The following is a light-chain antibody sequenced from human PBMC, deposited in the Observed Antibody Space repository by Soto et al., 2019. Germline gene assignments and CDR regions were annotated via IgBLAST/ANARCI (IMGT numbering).Light chain of an antibody. CDR1: QSVSSY. V-gene: IGKV3-11*01. Sequence: EIVLTQSPATLSLSPGERATLPCRASQSVSSYLAWYQQKPGQAPRLLIYDASNRATGIPARFSGSGSGTDSTLTISSLEPEDFAVYYCQQRSNWPPYTFGQGTKLEIK. CDR2: DAS. CDR3: QQRSNWPPYT. J-gene: IGKJ2*01.